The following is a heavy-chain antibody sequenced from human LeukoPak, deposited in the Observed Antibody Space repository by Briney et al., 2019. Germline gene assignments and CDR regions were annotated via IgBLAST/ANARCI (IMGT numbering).Heavy chain of an antibody. CDR3: AKERKAVTLWFGGLRPDGMDV. J-gene: IGHJ6*04. CDR1: AFSFSAYG. CDR2: ISSDGSNK. D-gene: IGHD3-10*01. V-gene: IGHV3-30*18. Sequence: GGALRLSCAASAFSFSAYGMHWVRQAPGQGLEWVSVISSDGSNKYYADSVKGRFTISRDNSKNTLSLQMNSLRAEDTAVYSCAKERKAVTLWFGGLRPDGMDVWGKGTTVTVSS.